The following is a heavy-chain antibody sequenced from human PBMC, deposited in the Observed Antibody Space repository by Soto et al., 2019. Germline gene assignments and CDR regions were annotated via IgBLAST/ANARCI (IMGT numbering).Heavy chain of an antibody. D-gene: IGHD2-15*01. Sequence: SETLSLTCAVSGGSISSGGDSWSWIRQPPGKGLEWIGYIYHSGSTYYNPSLKSRVTISVDRSKNQFSLKLSSVTAADTAVYYCARAGPYCSGGSCLGAFDIWGQGTMVTVSS. CDR1: GGSISSGGDS. CDR3: ARAGPYCSGGSCLGAFDI. CDR2: IYHSGST. J-gene: IGHJ3*02. V-gene: IGHV4-30-2*01.